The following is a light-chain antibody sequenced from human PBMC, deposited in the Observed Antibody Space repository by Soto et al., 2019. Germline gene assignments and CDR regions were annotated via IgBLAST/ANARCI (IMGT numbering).Light chain of an antibody. V-gene: IGKV1-5*03. Sequence: DIQMTQSPSTLSASVGDRVAITCRASQSISTWLAWYQQKPGKAPKLLSFKASTLESGVPSRLSGSGSGTEFTLTISSLQPDDFATYYCQQYNSFSRTFGQGTTLEIK. CDR3: QQYNSFSRT. J-gene: IGKJ2*01. CDR2: KAS. CDR1: QSISTW.